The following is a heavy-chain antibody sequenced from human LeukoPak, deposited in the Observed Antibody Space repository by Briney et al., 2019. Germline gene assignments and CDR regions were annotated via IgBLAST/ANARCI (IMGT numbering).Heavy chain of an antibody. D-gene: IGHD3-10*01. V-gene: IGHV3-23*01. CDR2: ISGSGGST. J-gene: IGHJ4*02. CDR1: GFIFSNYA. Sequence: PGGSLRLACAASGFIFSNYAMSWVRQAPGKGLEWVSGISGSGGSTYYADSVKGRFTISRDNSKNTLYLQMNSLRAEDTAVYYCAKGGVLLWFGELLSHFYFDYWGQGTLVTVSS. CDR3: AKGGVLLWFGELLSHFYFDY.